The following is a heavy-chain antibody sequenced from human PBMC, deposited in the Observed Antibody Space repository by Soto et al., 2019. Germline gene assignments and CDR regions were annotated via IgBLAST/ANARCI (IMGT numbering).Heavy chain of an antibody. CDR3: ARSTVGGFDP. J-gene: IGHJ5*02. CDR2: IIPIFGTA. V-gene: IGHV1-69*13. D-gene: IGHD4-4*01. Sequence: GASVKVSCKAPGGTFSSYAISWVRQAPGQGLEWMGGIIPIFGTANYAQKFQGRVTITADESTSTAYMELSSLRSEDTAVYYCARSTVGGFDPWGQGTLVTVSS. CDR1: GGTFSSYA.